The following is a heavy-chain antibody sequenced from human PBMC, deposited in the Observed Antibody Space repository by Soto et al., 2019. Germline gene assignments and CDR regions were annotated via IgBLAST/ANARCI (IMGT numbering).Heavy chain of an antibody. CDR1: GASITSTPSY. CDR3: ARHLEIFGVAYNYFDP. CDR2: IYYGGST. D-gene: IGHD3-3*01. V-gene: IGHV4-39*01. Sequence: SETLSLTCTVSGASITSTPSYWGWIRQPPGKGLEWIGSIYYGGSTYHNPSLKSRLTMSVDTSKNQFSLKLSSVTAADTAIYFCARHLEIFGVAYNYFDPWGQGSLVTVSS. J-gene: IGHJ5*02.